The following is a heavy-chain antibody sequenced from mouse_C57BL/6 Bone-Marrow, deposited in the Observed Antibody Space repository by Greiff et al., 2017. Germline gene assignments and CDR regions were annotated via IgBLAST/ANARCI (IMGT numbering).Heavy chain of an antibody. J-gene: IGHJ2*01. D-gene: IGHD4-1*01. CDR3: ARQRTGYYFDY. V-gene: IGHV5-6*02. CDR1: GFTFSSYG. Sequence: EVKLVESEGDLVKPGGSLKLSCAASGFTFSSYGMSWVRQTPDKRLEWVATISSGGSYTYYPDSVKGRFTISRDNAKTTLYLQMSSLKSEDTAMYYCARQRTGYYFDYWGQGTTLTVSS. CDR2: ISSGGSYT.